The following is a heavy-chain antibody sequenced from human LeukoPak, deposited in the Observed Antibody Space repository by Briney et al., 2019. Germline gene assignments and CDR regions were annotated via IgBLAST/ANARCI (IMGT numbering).Heavy chain of an antibody. CDR3: ARDHAMAVAGLIDY. D-gene: IGHD6-19*01. J-gene: IGHJ4*02. CDR1: GFTFSRCW. V-gene: IGHV3-7*01. CDR2: IKEDGSDK. Sequence: PGGSLRLSCAASGFTFSRCWMTWVRQAPGKGLEWLANIKEDGSDKYYVDSVEGRFAISRDNAKNSLYLQMNSLRAEDTAVYYCARDHAMAVAGLIDYWGQGTLVTVSS.